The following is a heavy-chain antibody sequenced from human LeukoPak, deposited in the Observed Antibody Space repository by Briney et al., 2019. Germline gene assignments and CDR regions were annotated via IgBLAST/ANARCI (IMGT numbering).Heavy chain of an antibody. V-gene: IGHV4-59*01. D-gene: IGHD1-20*01. CDR1: GFTFSSYA. CDR2: IYYSGTT. Sequence: PGGSLRLSCAASGFTFSSYAMSWVRQAPGKGLEWIGSIYYSGTTFYNPSLKSRVTISVDTSKNQFSLKLSSVTAADTAVYYCARALGYDWNDPRFYFDYWGQGTLVTVSS. J-gene: IGHJ4*02. CDR3: ARALGYDWNDPRFYFDY.